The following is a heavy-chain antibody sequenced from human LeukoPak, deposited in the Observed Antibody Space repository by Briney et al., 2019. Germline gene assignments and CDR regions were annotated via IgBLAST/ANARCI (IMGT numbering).Heavy chain of an antibody. J-gene: IGHJ3*02. Sequence: GGSLRLSCAASGFTFSDYYMTWIRQAPGKGLEWVSYIGTSGSTIYYSDSVKGRFTISRDNAKNSLYLQMNSLRAEDTAVYYCARDQYYYDSSGSVFDIWGQGTMVTVSS. CDR2: IGTSGSTI. V-gene: IGHV3-11*04. D-gene: IGHD3-22*01. CDR1: GFTFSDYY. CDR3: ARDQYYYDSSGSVFDI.